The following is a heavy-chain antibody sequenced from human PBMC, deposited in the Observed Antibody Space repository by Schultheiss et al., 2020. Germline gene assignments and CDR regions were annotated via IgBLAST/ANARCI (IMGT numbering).Heavy chain of an antibody. J-gene: IGHJ3*02. Sequence: SETLSLTCTVSGGSISSGGYYWSWIRQHPGKGLEWIGYIYYSGSTNYNPSLKSRVTISVDTSKNQFSLKLSSVTAADTAVYYCASNVLVENAFDIWGQGTMVTVSS. CDR3: ASNVLVENAFDI. CDR1: GGSISSGGYY. D-gene: IGHD2-21*01. CDR2: IYYSGST. V-gene: IGHV4-61*08.